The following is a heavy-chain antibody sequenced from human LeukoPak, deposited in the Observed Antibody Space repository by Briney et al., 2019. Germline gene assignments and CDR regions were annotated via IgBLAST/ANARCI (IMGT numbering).Heavy chain of an antibody. J-gene: IGHJ4*02. CDR3: AKGRDYGDRFDY. CDR2: IQYDGNNK. V-gene: IGHV3-30*02. CDR1: GFTFNNYG. D-gene: IGHD4-17*01. Sequence: GGSLRLSCAASGFTFNNYGMHWVRQAPGKGLEWVAFIQYDGNNKYYADSVKGRFTISRDNSKNTLYLQMNSLRAEDTAVYYCAKGRDYGDRFDYWGQGTLVTVSS.